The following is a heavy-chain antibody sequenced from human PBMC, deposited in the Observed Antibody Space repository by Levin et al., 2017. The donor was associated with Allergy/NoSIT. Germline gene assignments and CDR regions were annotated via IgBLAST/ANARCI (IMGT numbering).Heavy chain of an antibody. CDR1: GYTFTSYY. J-gene: IGHJ4*02. Sequence: EASVKVSCKASGYTFTSYYIHWVRQAPGQGLEWMGWINPNSGGTDYAQKFQGRVTLTGDTSINTVYMELSRVRSDDTAVYYCARGYSGKAYDSWGQGTLVTVSS. CDR2: INPNSGGT. D-gene: IGHD1-1*01. CDR3: ARGYSGKAYDS. V-gene: IGHV1-2*02.